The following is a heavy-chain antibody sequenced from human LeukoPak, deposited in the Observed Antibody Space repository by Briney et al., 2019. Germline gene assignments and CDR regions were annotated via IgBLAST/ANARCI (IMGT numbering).Heavy chain of an antibody. CDR1: GFTVTTDH. CDR2: VYSDGSK. V-gene: IGHV3-53*01. J-gene: IGHJ4*02. Sequence: GGSLSLSCAASGFTVTTDHMSWVRQAPGRGLEWVSIVYSDGSKYHADSVKGRFTISRDTCKNTVHLQMNSLRAEDTAIYYCARVRELSFDHWGQGNLVTVSS. CDR3: ARVRELSFDH. D-gene: IGHD1-7*01.